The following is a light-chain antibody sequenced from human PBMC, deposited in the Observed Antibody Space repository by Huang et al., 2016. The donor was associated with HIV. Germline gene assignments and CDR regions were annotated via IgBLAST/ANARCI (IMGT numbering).Light chain of an antibody. J-gene: IGKJ3*01. CDR2: GAS. CDR3: QQYGSSRLT. V-gene: IGKV3-20*01. CDR1: QSVSSSF. Sequence: IVLTQSPGTLSLSPGERATLSCRATQSVSSSFLAWYQQKPGQAPRLLMYGASSRATGIPDRFSGSGSGTDFTLTISRVEPEDFAVYYCQQYGSSRLTFGPGTKVDIK.